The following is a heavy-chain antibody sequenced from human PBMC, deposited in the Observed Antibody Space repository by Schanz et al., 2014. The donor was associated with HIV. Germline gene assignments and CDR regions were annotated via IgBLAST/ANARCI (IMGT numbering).Heavy chain of an antibody. V-gene: IGHV3-7*01. D-gene: IGHD5-18*01. Sequence: EVQLLESGGGLVQPGGSLRLSCAASGFTFSSYAMSWVRQAPGKGLEWVANIKEDGIEKYYVDSVKGRFTISRDNAKNSLYLNMYSLRAEDTAVYFCAKSNGGDTAVVQYYFDYWGQGTLVSVSS. CDR2: IKEDGIEK. CDR3: AKSNGGDTAVVQYYFDY. J-gene: IGHJ4*02. CDR1: GFTFSSYA.